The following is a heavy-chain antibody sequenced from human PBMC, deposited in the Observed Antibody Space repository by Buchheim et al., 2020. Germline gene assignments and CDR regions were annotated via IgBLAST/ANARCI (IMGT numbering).Heavy chain of an antibody. CDR3: AREEAIFGVTDYYYYGMDV. CDR2: INSDGSST. J-gene: IGHJ6*02. D-gene: IGHD3-3*01. Sequence: EVQLVESGGGLVRPGGSLRLSCAASGFTFSSYWMHWVRQAPGKGLVWVSRINSDGSSTSYADSVKGRFTISRDNAKNTLYLQMNSLRAEDTAVYYCAREEAIFGVTDYYYYGMDVWGQGTT. V-gene: IGHV3-74*01. CDR1: GFTFSSYW.